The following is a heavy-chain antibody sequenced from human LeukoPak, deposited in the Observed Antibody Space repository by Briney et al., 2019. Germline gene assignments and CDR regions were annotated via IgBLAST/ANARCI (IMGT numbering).Heavy chain of an antibody. CDR2: IRYDGSNK. J-gene: IGHJ4*02. Sequence: GGSLRLSCAASGFTFSSYAMHWVRQAPGKGLEWVAFIRYDGSNKYYADSVKGRFTISRDNSKNTLYLQMNSLRAEDTAVYYCAKWRDYGSGYYFDYWGQGTLDTVSS. CDR1: GFTFSSYA. D-gene: IGHD3-10*01. CDR3: AKWRDYGSGYYFDY. V-gene: IGHV3-30*02.